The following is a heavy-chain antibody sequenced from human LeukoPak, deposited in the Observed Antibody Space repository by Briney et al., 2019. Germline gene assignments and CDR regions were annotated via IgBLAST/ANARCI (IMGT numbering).Heavy chain of an antibody. Sequence: GGSLRLSCVASGFAFSDAWMSWVRQAPGKGLEWVGRIKSKIDGGTIDYGAPVKGRFTISRDDSRNTLYLQMNSLKTEDTAVYYCTTRRQDGCWGQGTLVTVS. V-gene: IGHV3-15*01. J-gene: IGHJ4*02. D-gene: IGHD6-25*01. CDR1: GFAFSDAW. CDR2: IKSKIDGGTI. CDR3: TTRRQDGC.